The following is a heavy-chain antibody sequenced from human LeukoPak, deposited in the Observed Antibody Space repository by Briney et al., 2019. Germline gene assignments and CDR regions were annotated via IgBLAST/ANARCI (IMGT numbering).Heavy chain of an antibody. D-gene: IGHD2-2*01. V-gene: IGHV3-23*01. CDR2: ISGSGGST. Sequence: GGSLRLSCAASGFTFSSYAMSWVRQAPGKGLEWVSAISGSGGSTYYADSVKGRFTISRDNSKNRLYLQMNSLRAEVTAVYYCAKGIYCSSTSCYFPAYYYYYGMDVWGQGATVTVSS. CDR3: AKGIYCSSTSCYFPAYYYYYGMDV. CDR1: GFTFSSYA. J-gene: IGHJ6*02.